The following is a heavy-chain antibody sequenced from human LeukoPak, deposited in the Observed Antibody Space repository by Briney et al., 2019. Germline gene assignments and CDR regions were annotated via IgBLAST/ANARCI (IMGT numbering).Heavy chain of an antibody. CDR3: ARAHRSGSYAFGI. D-gene: IGHD3-10*01. CDR1: GGSISSYY. CDR2: IYYSGST. Sequence: SETLSLTCTVSGGSISSYYWSWIRQPAGKGLEWIGYIYYSGSTDYNPSLKSRVTISVDTSKNQFSLKLSSVTAADTAVYYCARAHRSGSYAFGIWGPGTKVIVSS. V-gene: IGHV4-59*01. J-gene: IGHJ3*02.